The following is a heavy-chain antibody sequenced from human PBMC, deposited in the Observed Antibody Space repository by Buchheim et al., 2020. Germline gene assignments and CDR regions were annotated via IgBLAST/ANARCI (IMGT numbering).Heavy chain of an antibody. CDR3: GKESLSRGWYTIEH. CDR2: INGDAT. D-gene: IGHD6-19*01. V-gene: IGHV3-23*04. CDR1: GFSLTTYG. J-gene: IGHJ4*02. Sequence: DVQLVESGGGLVQPEGSLRLSCAASGFSLTTYGMSWVRQAPGKGLEWVSAINGDATYYADSVKGRFTTSIDRSKNTVYPQVNSLRADDTAVYYCGKESLSRGWYTIEHWGQGTL.